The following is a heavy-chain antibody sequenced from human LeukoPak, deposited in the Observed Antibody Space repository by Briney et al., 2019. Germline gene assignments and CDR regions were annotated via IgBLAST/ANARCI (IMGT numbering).Heavy chain of an antibody. D-gene: IGHD6-19*01. CDR3: ARVRYSSGPPDY. V-gene: IGHV4-4*07. J-gene: IGHJ4*02. Sequence: SETLSLTCTVSGGSISSYYWSWIRQPAGKGLEWIGRIYTSVSTNYNPSLKSRVTMSVDTSKNQFSLKLSSVTAADTAVYYCARVRYSSGPPDYWGQGTLVTVSS. CDR2: IYTSVST. CDR1: GGSISSYY.